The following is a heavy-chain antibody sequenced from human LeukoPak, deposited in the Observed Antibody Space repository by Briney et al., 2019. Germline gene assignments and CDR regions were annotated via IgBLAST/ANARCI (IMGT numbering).Heavy chain of an antibody. CDR3: TRWELLSGCFDY. V-gene: IGHV4-59*01. D-gene: IGHD1-26*01. J-gene: IGHJ4*02. CDR2: IYYSGST. Sequence: SETLSLTCTVSGGSISSYYWSWIRQPPGKGLEWIGYIYYSGSTNYNPSLKSRVTISVDTSKNQFSLKLSSVTAAGTAVYYCTRWELLSGCFDYWGQGTLVTVSS. CDR1: GGSISSYY.